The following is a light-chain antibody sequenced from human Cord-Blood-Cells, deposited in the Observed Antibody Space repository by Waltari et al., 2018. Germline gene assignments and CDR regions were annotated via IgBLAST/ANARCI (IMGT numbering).Light chain of an antibody. CDR1: SSNIGAGYD. Sequence: QSVLTPPPSVSGAPGQRVTISRTRSSSNIGAGYDVHWYQQLPGTAPKLLIYGNSNRPSGVPDRFSGSKSGTSASLAITGLQAEDEADYYCQSYDSSLSGYVFGTGTKVTVL. CDR3: QSYDSSLSGYV. J-gene: IGLJ1*01. CDR2: GNS. V-gene: IGLV1-40*01.